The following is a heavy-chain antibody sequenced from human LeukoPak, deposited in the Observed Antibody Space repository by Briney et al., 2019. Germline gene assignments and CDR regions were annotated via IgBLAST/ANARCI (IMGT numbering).Heavy chain of an antibody. V-gene: IGHV1-18*01. J-gene: IGHJ6*02. D-gene: IGHD6-19*01. CDR1: GYTFTSYG. Sequence: ASVKVSCKASGYTFTSYGISWVREAPGQGLEWMGRISAYNGNTNYAQKLQGRVTMTTDTSTSTAYMELRSLRSDDTAVYYCARDDDSSGWSENYYGMDVWGQGTTVTVSS. CDR3: ARDDDSSGWSENYYGMDV. CDR2: ISAYNGNT.